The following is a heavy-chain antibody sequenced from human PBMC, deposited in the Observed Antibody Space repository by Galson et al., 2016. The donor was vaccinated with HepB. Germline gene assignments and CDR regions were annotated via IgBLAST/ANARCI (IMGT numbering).Heavy chain of an antibody. CDR3: ARDTAMVTSDL. J-gene: IGHJ5*02. CDR2: ISSSSTYI. D-gene: IGHD5-18*01. Sequence: SLRLSCAASGFICSTYSMTWVRQAPGKGLEWASSISSSSTYIYYADSVKGRFTISRDNAKNSLYLQMNSLRADDTAVYYCARDTAMVTSDLWGQGTLVTVSS. V-gene: IGHV3-21*01. CDR1: GFICSTYS.